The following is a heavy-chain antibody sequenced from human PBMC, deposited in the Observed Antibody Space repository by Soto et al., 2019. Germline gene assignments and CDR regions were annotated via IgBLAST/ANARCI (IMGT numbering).Heavy chain of an antibody. CDR3: ARTHYGSGSYYGDYYGMDV. CDR1: DGSIISYY. CDR2: IYYSGST. J-gene: IGHJ6*02. V-gene: IGHV4-59*08. Sequence: SQPLSVTSTVSDGSIISYYWRWIRQPPGKRLEWIGYIYYSGSTNYNPSLKSRVAISVDTSKNQFSLKLSSVTAADAAVYYCARTHYGSGSYYGDYYGMDVWGQGTTVTVSS. D-gene: IGHD3-10*01.